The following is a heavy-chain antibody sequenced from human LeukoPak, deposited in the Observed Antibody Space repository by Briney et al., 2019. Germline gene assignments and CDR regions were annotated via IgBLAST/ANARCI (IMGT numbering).Heavy chain of an antibody. CDR1: GFTLRSFW. CDR3: TTSDDSSSNN. V-gene: IGHV3-7*01. D-gene: IGHD2-2*01. Sequence: GGSLRRSCAAPGFTLRSFWMSWVRQAPGKGLEWLANINLDGSAKYYVDSVTGTFTSSRDNAKNSLCLEMNSLRGEDTAVYYCTTSDDSSSNNWGQGTLVTVSS. J-gene: IGHJ4*02. CDR2: INLDGSAK.